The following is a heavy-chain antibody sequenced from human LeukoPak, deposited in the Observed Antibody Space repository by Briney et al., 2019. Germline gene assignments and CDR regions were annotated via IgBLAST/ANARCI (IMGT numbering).Heavy chain of an antibody. CDR1: GFTFDDYA. D-gene: IGHD1-26*01. Sequence: PGRSLRLSCAASGFTFDDYAMHWVRQAPGKGLEWVSGISWNSGSIGYADSVKGRFTISRDNAKNSLYLQMNSLRAEDTALYYCAKDRGSQTYYCDYWGQGTLVIVSS. CDR3: AKDRGSQTYYCDY. V-gene: IGHV3-9*01. J-gene: IGHJ4*02. CDR2: ISWNSGSI.